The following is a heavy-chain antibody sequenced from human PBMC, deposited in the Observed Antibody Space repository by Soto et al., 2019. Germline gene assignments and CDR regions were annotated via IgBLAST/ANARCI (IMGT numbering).Heavy chain of an antibody. V-gene: IGHV4-4*02. Sequence: SETLSLTCAVSSDSVTSNVLWSCVRQPPGKGLEWIGEAYHNGLTDYNPSLKSRVTMSVDTSKNEFSLKLTSLTAADTAIYYCARDAAVPGESDRFDYWGQGTLVTVYS. J-gene: IGHJ4*02. CDR3: ARDAAVPGESDRFDY. CDR1: SDSVTSNVL. CDR2: AYHNGLT. D-gene: IGHD6-19*01.